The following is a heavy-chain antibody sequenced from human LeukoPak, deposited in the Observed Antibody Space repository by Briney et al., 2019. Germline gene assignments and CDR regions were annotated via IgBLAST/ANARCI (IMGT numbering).Heavy chain of an antibody. CDR1: GFTFSSYE. CDR2: ISSSGSTI. J-gene: IGHJ3*02. Sequence: GGSLRLSCAASGFTFSSYEMNWVRQAPGKGLEWVSYISSSGSTIYYADSVKGRFTISRDNAKNSLYLQMDSLRVEDTAVYYCARAFRNYYDSSGYYFDAFDIWGQGTMVTVSS. CDR3: ARAFRNYYDSSGYYFDAFDI. V-gene: IGHV3-48*03. D-gene: IGHD3-22*01.